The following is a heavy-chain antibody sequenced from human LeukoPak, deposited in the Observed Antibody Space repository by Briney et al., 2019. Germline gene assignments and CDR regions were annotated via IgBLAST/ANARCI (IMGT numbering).Heavy chain of an antibody. CDR1: GFTFSSYS. Sequence: PGGSLRLSCIPSGFTFSSYSMHWVRQAPGKGLEWVAVIGYDGSQRYYADSVKGRLTVSRDNSKNTLYLQMNSLRFEDTAVYYCARRKQQLIDYWGQGTLVTVSS. CDR3: ARRKQQLIDY. CDR2: IGYDGSQR. J-gene: IGHJ4*02. V-gene: IGHV3-30*04. D-gene: IGHD6-13*01.